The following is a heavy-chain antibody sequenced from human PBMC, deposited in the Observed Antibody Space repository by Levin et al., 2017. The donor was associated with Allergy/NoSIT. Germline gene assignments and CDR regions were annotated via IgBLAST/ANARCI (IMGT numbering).Heavy chain of an antibody. D-gene: IGHD3-22*01. J-gene: IGHJ3*02. V-gene: IGHV3-23*01. CDR1: GFTFSSYA. Sequence: HSGGSLRLSCAASGFTFSSYAMSWVRQAPGKGLEWVSAISGSGGSTYYADSVKGRFTISRDNSKNTLYLQMNSLRAEDTAVYYCAKDPTMIVVAPGDDAFDIWGQGTMVTVSS. CDR2: ISGSGGST. CDR3: AKDPTMIVVAPGDDAFDI.